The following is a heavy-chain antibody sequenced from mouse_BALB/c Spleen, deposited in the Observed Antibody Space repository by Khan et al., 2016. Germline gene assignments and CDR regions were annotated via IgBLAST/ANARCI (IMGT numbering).Heavy chain of an antibody. CDR3: ARVRQAVDY. CDR1: GFTFSTYA. D-gene: IGHD2-14*01. V-gene: IGHV5-6-3*01. J-gene: IGHJ4*01. Sequence: EVQLVESGGGLVQPGGSLKLSCAASGFTFSTYAMSWVRQTPDKRLELVATINSHGGSTYYPDNVKGRFTISRDNAKNTLYLQMSSLKSEDTAMYYCARVRQAVDYWGQGTSVTVSS. CDR2: INSHGGST.